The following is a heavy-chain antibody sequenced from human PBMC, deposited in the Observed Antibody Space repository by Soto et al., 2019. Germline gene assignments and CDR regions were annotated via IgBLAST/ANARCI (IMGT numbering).Heavy chain of an antibody. CDR2: LSYDGRNQ. CDR1: GFTFSSYV. Sequence: WGSLRLSCVASGFTFSSYVMNWVRQAPGKGLEWVAALSYDGRNQYYADSVRGRFTISRDNSLNTLYLQLNSLRIEDTAVYYCAKDRQALYVVGLGFALDQWGQGDLVTVS. D-gene: IGHD3-10*01. V-gene: IGHV3-30*18. J-gene: IGHJ4*02. CDR3: AKDRQALYVVGLGFALDQ.